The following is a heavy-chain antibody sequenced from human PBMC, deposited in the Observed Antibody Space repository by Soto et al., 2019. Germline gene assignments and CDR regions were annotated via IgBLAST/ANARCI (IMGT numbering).Heavy chain of an antibody. Sequence: PSETLSLTCAVSGGSISSSNWWSWVHQPPGKGLEWIGEIYHSGSTNYNPSLKSRVTISVDKSKNQFSLKLSSVTAADTAVYYCARAWTLGIAVAGPENYFDYWGQGTLVTVSS. D-gene: IGHD6-19*01. V-gene: IGHV4-4*02. CDR3: ARAWTLGIAVAGPENYFDY. CDR1: GGSISSSNW. CDR2: IYHSGST. J-gene: IGHJ4*02.